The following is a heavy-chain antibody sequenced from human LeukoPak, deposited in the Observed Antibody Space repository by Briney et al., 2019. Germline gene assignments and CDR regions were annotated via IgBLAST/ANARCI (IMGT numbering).Heavy chain of an antibody. V-gene: IGHV3-7*01. CDR3: ARLIGTTNFDY. J-gene: IGHJ4*02. CDR1: GFTFSNDW. Sequence: GGSLRLSCAASGFTFSNDWMSWVRQAPGKGLEWVANIKGDGSEKYYVDSVKGRFTISRDNAKNSLYLQMNSLRAEDTAVYYCARLIGTTNFDYWGQGTLVTVSS. D-gene: IGHD1-7*01. CDR2: IKGDGSEK.